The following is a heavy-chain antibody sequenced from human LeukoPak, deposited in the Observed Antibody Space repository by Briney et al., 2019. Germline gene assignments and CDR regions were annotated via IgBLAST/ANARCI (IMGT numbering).Heavy chain of an antibody. Sequence: SVKVSCKASGGTFSSYAVSWVRQAPGQGLEWMGGIIPIFGTANYAQKFQGRVTITTDESTSTAYMELSSLRSEDTAVYYCARGGGWQQLARAYYFDYWGQGTLVTVSS. CDR1: GGTFSSYA. V-gene: IGHV1-69*05. J-gene: IGHJ4*02. D-gene: IGHD6-13*01. CDR2: IIPIFGTA. CDR3: ARGGGWQQLARAYYFDY.